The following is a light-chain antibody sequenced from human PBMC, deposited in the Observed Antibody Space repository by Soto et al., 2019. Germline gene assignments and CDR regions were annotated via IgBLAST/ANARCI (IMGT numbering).Light chain of an antibody. CDR3: NSYTSNNTYV. Sequence: QSALTQPASVPGSPGQAITISCSGTSSDVGAFNYVSWYQQHPGKAPKLMIYDVSNRPSGVSNRFSGSKSGNTASLTISGLRAADEADYYCNSYTSNNTYVFGTGTKVTVL. CDR1: SSDVGAFNY. V-gene: IGLV2-14*03. J-gene: IGLJ1*01. CDR2: DVS.